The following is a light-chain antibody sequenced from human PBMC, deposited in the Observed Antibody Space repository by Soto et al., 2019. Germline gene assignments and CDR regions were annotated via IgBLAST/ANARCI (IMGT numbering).Light chain of an antibody. J-gene: IGLJ1*01. CDR3: ASFSNSTFV. V-gene: IGLV2-14*01. CDR1: SSDIGNYKY. Sequence: QSVLTQPASMSGSPGRSITISCTGSSSDIGNYKYVSWYQQHPGKAPKLIIYEVSNRPSGVSLRFSGSKSANTASLTLSGLQADDEAEYYGASFSNSTFVFGSGTKLTVL. CDR2: EVS.